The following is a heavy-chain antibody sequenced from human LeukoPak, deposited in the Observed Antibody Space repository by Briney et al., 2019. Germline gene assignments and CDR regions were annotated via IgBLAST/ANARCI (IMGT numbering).Heavy chain of an antibody. J-gene: IGHJ4*01. CDR2: IKQDGSEK. CDR3: AREGFYFFDF. CDR1: GFTFTNNF. Sequence: GGSLRLSCATSGFTFTNNFMSWVRQVPGKGLEWVANIKQDGSEKTYADSVRGRFTIFRDNAKDSVYLQMNSLRAEDSAIYYCAREGFYFFDFWGQGTLVTVSS. V-gene: IGHV3-7*01.